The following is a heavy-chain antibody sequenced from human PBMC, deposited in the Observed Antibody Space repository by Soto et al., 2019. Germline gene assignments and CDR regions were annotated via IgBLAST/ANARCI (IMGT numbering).Heavy chain of an antibody. J-gene: IGHJ4*02. V-gene: IGHV2-5*02. CDR3: AHRVPGSDTGWDPGIFDY. CDR2: IYWDDDK. D-gene: IGHD6-19*01. CDR1: GFSLSTSGVG. Sequence: SGPTLVNPTQTLTLTCTFSGFSLSTSGVGVGWIRQPPGKALEWLALIYWDDDKRYSPSLKSRLAIFKDTSKNQVVLTVINMDPVDTATYFCAHRVPGSDTGWDPGIFDYWGQGTLVTVS.